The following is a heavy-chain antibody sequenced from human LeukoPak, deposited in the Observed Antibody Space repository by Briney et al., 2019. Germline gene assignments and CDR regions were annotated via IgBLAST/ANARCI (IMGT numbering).Heavy chain of an antibody. J-gene: IGHJ4*02. CDR2: IYKSGST. Sequence: SETLSLTCSVSGASINSYYWNWIRQPPGKGLEWIGNIYKSGSTNYNPSLKSRVTISVDTSKNQFSLKLSSVTAADTAVYYCARGVNHNPFFDYWGQGTLVTVSS. CDR3: ARGVNHNPFFDY. CDR1: GASINSYY. V-gene: IGHV4-59*01. D-gene: IGHD1-14*01.